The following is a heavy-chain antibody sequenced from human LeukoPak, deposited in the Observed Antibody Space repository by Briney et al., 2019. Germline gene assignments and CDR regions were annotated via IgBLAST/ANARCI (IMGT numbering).Heavy chain of an antibody. CDR1: GGSIRSSSYY. D-gene: IGHD3-10*01. J-gene: IGHJ4*02. Sequence: KASETLSLTCTVPGGSIRSSSYYWGWIRQPPGKGLEWIGSIYYSDNTYYNPSLKSRVTISVDTSKNQFSLRLSSVTAADTAVYYCARRTSGGGLFDYWGQGTLVTVSS. V-gene: IGHV4-39*01. CDR2: IYYSDNT. CDR3: ARRTSGGGLFDY.